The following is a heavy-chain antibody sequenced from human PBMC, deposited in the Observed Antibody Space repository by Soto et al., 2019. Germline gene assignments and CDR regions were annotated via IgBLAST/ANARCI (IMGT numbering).Heavy chain of an antibody. Sequence: GASVKVSCKASGYTFTGYYMHWVRQAPGQGLEWMGWINPNSGNTGYAQKFQGRVTMTRNTSISTAYMELSSLRSEDTAVYYCAFSGANLFDYWGQGTLVTVSS. CDR1: GYTFTGYY. D-gene: IGHD1-1*01. CDR2: INPNSGNT. J-gene: IGHJ4*02. CDR3: AFSGANLFDY. V-gene: IGHV1-8*02.